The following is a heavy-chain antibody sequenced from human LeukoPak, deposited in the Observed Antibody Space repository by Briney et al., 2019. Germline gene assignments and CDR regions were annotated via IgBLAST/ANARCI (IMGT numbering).Heavy chain of an antibody. Sequence: SETLSLTCTVSGRSITSYYWSWLRQPPGKGREWIGYFYYSESTNYNSSLKSRVTISVDTSKNQFSLRLSSVTAVDTAVYYCARATTVTLNWFDPWGQGTLVTVSS. D-gene: IGHD4-17*01. J-gene: IGHJ5*02. CDR2: FYYSEST. CDR3: ARATTVTLNWFDP. V-gene: IGHV4-59*01. CDR1: GRSITSYY.